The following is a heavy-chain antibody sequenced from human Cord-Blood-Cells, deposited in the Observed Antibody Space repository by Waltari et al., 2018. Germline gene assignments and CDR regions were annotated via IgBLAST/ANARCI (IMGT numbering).Heavy chain of an antibody. CDR1: GVSFSGYY. V-gene: IGHV4-34*01. J-gene: IGHJ5*02. CDR3: ASGEGSGSYFDP. CDR2: INHSGRT. D-gene: IGHD3-10*01. Sequence: QVQLQQWGAGLLKPSETLSLTCAVYGVSFSGYYWSWTRQPPGKGLEWIGEINHSGRTNYNPSLKSRVTISVDTSKNQFSLKLSSVTAADTAVYYCASGEGSGSYFDPWGQGTLVTVSS.